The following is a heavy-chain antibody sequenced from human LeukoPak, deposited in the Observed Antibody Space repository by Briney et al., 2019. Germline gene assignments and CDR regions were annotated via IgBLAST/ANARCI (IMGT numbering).Heavy chain of an antibody. Sequence: GGSLRLSCAASGFTFSSYAMSWVRQAPGKGLEWVSTISDSGGSTYYADSVKGRFTISRDNSKNTLYLQMNSLRAEDTAVYYCARGRYCSSTSCSPSFYFDFWGQGTLVTVSS. J-gene: IGHJ4*02. CDR1: GFTFSSYA. CDR2: ISDSGGST. CDR3: ARGRYCSSTSCSPSFYFDF. V-gene: IGHV3-23*01. D-gene: IGHD2-2*01.